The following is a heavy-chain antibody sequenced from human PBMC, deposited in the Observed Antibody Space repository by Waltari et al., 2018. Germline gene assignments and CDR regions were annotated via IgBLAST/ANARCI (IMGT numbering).Heavy chain of an antibody. Sequence: EVQLVESGGGLVQPGGSLRLSCAASGFTFSSYDMHWVRQATGKGLEWVSAIGTAGDTYYPGSEKGRFTISRENAKNSLYLQMNSLRAGDTAVYYCARAGVTTGSIDYWGQGTLVTVSS. CDR3: ARAGVTTGSIDY. V-gene: IGHV3-13*01. J-gene: IGHJ4*02. CDR1: GFTFSSYD. D-gene: IGHD4-4*01. CDR2: IGTAGDT.